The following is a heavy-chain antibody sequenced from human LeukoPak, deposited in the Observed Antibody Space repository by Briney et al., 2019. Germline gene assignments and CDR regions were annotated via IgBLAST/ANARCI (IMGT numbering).Heavy chain of an antibody. Sequence: SVKVSCKASGGTFSSYAISWGRHAPRQGLEWMGGIIPIFGTANYAQKFQGRITITADESTSTAYMELSSLRSEDTDVYYCARCEAEDDAFDIWGQGTMVTVSS. V-gene: IGHV1-69*01. CDR2: IIPIFGTA. CDR3: ARCEAEDDAFDI. CDR1: GGTFSSYA. J-gene: IGHJ3*02.